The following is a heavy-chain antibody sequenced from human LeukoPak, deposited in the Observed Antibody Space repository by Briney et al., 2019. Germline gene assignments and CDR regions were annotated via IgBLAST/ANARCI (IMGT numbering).Heavy chain of an antibody. D-gene: IGHD5-12*01. CDR2: ISINVCST. V-gene: IGHV3-23*01. J-gene: IGHJ4*02. CDR3: SKDRGVATIYYFDF. CDR1: GFTISSYD. Sequence: AGGSLRLSCAASGFTISSYDMSGGRQEPGKEGEWGSAISINVCSTYYAHPVMRRFTISRDNSKNTLYLHMNSLRADDTAVYYCSKDRGVATIYYFDFWGQGTLVTVSS.